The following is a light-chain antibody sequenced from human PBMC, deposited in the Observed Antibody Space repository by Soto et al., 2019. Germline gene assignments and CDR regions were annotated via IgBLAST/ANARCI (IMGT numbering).Light chain of an antibody. CDR2: SGD. CDR1: TSNVGSKS. V-gene: IGLV1-44*01. CDR3: AAWDGSLNIYV. Sequence: QSVLAQPPSASGTPGQTVTISCSGSTSNVGSKSVNWYQQLPGTAPKLLIYSGDQRPSGVPDRFSGSKSGTSAFLAISGLQSEDEAEYYCAAWDGSLNIYVFGTGTKLTVL. J-gene: IGLJ1*01.